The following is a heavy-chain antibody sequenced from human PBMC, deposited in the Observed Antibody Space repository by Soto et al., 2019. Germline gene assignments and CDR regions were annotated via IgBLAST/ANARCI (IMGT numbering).Heavy chain of an antibody. D-gene: IGHD3-22*01. CDR3: ARDSPPSGYYESSARWGHFDY. J-gene: IGHJ4*02. CDR1: GYTFTGYY. V-gene: IGHV1-2*02. Sequence: ASVKVSCKASGYTFTGYYMHWVRQAPGQGLEWMGWINPNSGGTNYAQKFQGRVTMTRDTSISTAYMELSRLRSDDTAVYYCARDSPPSGYYESSARWGHFDYWGQGTLVTVSS. CDR2: INPNSGGT.